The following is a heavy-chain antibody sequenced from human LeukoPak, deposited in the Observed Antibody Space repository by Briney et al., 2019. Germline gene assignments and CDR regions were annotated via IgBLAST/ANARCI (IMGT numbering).Heavy chain of an antibody. CDR1: GGSISSGGYS. J-gene: IGHJ4*02. CDR3: ARTRDGYNQYYFDY. Sequence: SQTLSLTCAVSGGSISSGGYSWSWIRQPPGKGLEWIEYIYHSGSTYYNPSLKSRVTISVDRSKNQFSLKLSSVTAADTAVYYCARTRDGYNQYYFDYWGQGTLVTVSS. CDR2: IYHSGST. V-gene: IGHV4-30-2*01. D-gene: IGHD5-24*01.